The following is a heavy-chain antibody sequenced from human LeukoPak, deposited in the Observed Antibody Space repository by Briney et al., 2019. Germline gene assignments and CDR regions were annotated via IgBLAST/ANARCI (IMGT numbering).Heavy chain of an antibody. Sequence: GGSLRLSCAASGFTFSSYAMSWVRQAPGKGLEWVSAISGSGGSTYYADSVKGRFTISRDNSKNTLYLQMNSLRAEDTAVYYCAKADSSGWPNYYYYGMDVRGQGTTVTVSS. CDR3: AKADSSGWPNYYYYGMDV. D-gene: IGHD6-19*01. V-gene: IGHV3-23*01. CDR1: GFTFSSYA. CDR2: ISGSGGST. J-gene: IGHJ6*02.